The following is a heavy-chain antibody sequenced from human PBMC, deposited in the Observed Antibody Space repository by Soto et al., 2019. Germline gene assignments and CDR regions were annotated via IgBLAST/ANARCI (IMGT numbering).Heavy chain of an antibody. CDR3: ARYWCRGYSYAKKGGYYYGMDV. V-gene: IGHV1-46*01. J-gene: IGHJ6*02. Sequence: ASVKVSCKASGYTFTSYYIHWVRQAPGQGREWMGIMNPSGGSTHYAQKFQGRVTLTRDTSTSTVYIEVNSLISEDTAVYFCARYWCRGYSYAKKGGYYYGMDVWGQGTTVTVSS. CDR2: MNPSGGST. D-gene: IGHD5-18*01. CDR1: GYTFTSYY.